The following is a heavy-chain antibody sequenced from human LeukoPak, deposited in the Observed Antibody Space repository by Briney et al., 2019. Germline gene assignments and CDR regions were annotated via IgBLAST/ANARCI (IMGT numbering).Heavy chain of an antibody. CDR3: ARGSLGYSYGLDY. Sequence: PGGSLRLSCAASGFTFDNFAMHWVRPAPGKGLEWVSGITWNSRVKTYTPSVKGRFTISRDNAKNSLYLQMNSLRAEDTAVYYCARGSLGYSYGLDYWGQGTLVTVSS. CDR2: ITWNSRVK. D-gene: IGHD5-18*01. V-gene: IGHV3-9*01. CDR1: GFTFDNFA. J-gene: IGHJ4*02.